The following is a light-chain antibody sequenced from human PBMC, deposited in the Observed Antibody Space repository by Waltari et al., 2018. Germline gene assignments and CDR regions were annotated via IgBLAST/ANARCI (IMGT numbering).Light chain of an antibody. CDR2: DTS. V-gene: IGKV3-11*01. CDR1: QSVNWY. CDR3: QQRRNWPLT. J-gene: IGKJ4*01. Sequence: EIVLTQSPATLSLSPGERATLSCRASQSVNWYLAWYQQRPGQAPRLLIYDTSNRATGMPARFSGSGSETDFTLTISRLEPDDSAVYYCQQRRNWPLTFGGGTKVEIK.